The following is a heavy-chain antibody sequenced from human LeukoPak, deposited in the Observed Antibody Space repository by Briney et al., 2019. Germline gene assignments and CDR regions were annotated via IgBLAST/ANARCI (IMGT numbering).Heavy chain of an antibody. D-gene: IGHD2-8*01. J-gene: IGHJ4*02. CDR3: AGGRCTIGSCGLDY. CDR2: INPDSGGT. Sequence: ASVTVSCKASGYNFTGYYMYWVRQAPGQGLEWMRWINPDSGGTNYAQKFQGRVTVTRDTSISTAYMEMSRLTSDDTAVYYCAGGRCTIGSCGLDYWGQGTLVTVSS. CDR1: GYNFTGYY. V-gene: IGHV1-2*02.